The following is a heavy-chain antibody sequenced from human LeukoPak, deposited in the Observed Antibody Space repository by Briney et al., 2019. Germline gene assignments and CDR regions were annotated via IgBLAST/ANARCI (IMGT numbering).Heavy chain of an antibody. Sequence: PGGSLRLSCAASGFTFSSYDMHWVRQAPGKGLEWVSAIGTAGDTYYPGSVKGRFTISRENAKNSLYLQMNSLRAGDTAVYYCARGVGGYCSGGSCYDYYYGMDVWGQGTTVTVSS. CDR1: GFTFSSYD. CDR2: IGTAGDT. J-gene: IGHJ6*02. D-gene: IGHD2-15*01. V-gene: IGHV3-13*01. CDR3: ARGVGGYCSGGSCYDYYYGMDV.